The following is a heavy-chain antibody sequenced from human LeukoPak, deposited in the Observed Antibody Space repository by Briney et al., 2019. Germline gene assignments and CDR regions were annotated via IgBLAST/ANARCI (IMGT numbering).Heavy chain of an antibody. CDR2: IYFSGTP. J-gene: IGHJ5*01. CDR1: RGSIRTADYY. CDR3: ARTSSWYAGAWFDS. Sequence: PSETLSLTCTVSRGSIRTADYYWAWVRQPPGEGLEWLGSIYFSGTPYFNPSLKNRVAVSIDTSKNQFSLKVTSVNASDTAVYFCARTSSWYAGAWFDSWGQGTLVTVSS. V-gene: IGHV4-39*01. D-gene: IGHD6-13*01.